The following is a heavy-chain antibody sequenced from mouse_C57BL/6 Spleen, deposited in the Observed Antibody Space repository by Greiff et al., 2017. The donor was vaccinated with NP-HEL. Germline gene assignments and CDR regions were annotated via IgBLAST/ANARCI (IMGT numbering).Heavy chain of an antibody. J-gene: IGHJ3*01. V-gene: IGHV1-15*01. CDR3: TRHGSSYEAWFAY. CDR1: GYTFTDYE. D-gene: IGHD1-1*01. Sequence: QVQLQQSGAELVRPGASVTLSCKASGYTFTDYEMHWVKQTPVHGLEWIGAIDPETGGTAYNQKFKGKAILTADKSSSTAYMELRSLTSEDSAVYYCTRHGSSYEAWFAYWGQGTLVTVSA. CDR2: IDPETGGT.